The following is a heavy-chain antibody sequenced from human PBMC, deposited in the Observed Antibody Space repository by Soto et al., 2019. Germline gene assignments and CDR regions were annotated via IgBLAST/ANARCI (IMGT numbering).Heavy chain of an antibody. Sequence: SETLSLTCAVSGDSISGNNWWSWVRQSPGKGLEWIGEIYQSGVTSYNPSLASRVSISLDRSNNQCSLKLKSVTAADTAVYFCAGMPYTSGLRFDPWGPGTLVTVSS. CDR1: GDSISGNNW. D-gene: IGHD6-19*01. J-gene: IGHJ5*02. CDR2: IYQSGVT. V-gene: IGHV4-4*02. CDR3: AGMPYTSGLRFDP.